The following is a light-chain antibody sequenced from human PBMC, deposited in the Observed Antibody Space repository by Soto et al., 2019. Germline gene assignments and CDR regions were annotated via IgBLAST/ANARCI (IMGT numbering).Light chain of an antibody. V-gene: IGKV3-15*01. CDR1: LGIGST. Sequence: EIVMTQSPAALSMSPGEGATLSCRASLGIGSTLAWYQQKPGQTPRLLIYDASTRAAGVPARFSGSGSGTDFTLTINSLQSEDFAIYYCQHYANWPLTFGGGTKVDIK. J-gene: IGKJ4*01. CDR2: DAS. CDR3: QHYANWPLT.